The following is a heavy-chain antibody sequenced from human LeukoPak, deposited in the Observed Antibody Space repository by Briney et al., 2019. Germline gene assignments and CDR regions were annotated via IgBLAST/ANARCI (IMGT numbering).Heavy chain of an antibody. J-gene: IGHJ6*02. CDR1: GFTFSSYW. V-gene: IGHV3-74*01. Sequence: GGSLRLSCAASGFTFSSYWTHWVRQAPGKGLVWVSHINSDGSSTIYADSVKGRFTISRDNSKNTLYLQMNSLRAEDTAVYYCASVQLERRPYYYYAMDVWGQGTTVTVSS. CDR3: ASVQLERRPYYYYAMDV. CDR2: INSDGSST. D-gene: IGHD1-1*01.